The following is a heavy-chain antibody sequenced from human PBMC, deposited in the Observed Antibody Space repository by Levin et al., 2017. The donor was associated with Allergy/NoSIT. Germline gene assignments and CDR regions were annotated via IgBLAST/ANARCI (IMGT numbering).Heavy chain of an antibody. CDR3: ASRGLYYFDY. D-gene: IGHD3-10*01. V-gene: IGHV3-23*01. CDR1: GFTSRASA. CDR2: ISGGGTT. J-gene: IGHJ4*02. Sequence: LSLTCAASGFTSRASAVTWVRQAPGKGLEWVSAISGGGTTFYADSVKGRFTISRDDSQNTVYLQMNSLRAEDTAIYYCASRGLYYFDYWGQGTLVTVSS.